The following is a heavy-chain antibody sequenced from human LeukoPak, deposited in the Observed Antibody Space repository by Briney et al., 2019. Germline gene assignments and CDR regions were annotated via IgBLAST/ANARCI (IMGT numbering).Heavy chain of an antibody. Sequence: GGSLRLSCVASGFIFSGFAMHWVRQAPGKGLEYVSAISSDGGSTYYADSVNGRFTISRDNSKNTLYLQMGSLRTEDMAVYYCAREISSTFDVWGQGTMVTVSS. CDR1: GFIFSGFA. V-gene: IGHV3-64*02. CDR2: ISSDGGST. CDR3: AREISSTFDV. J-gene: IGHJ3*01.